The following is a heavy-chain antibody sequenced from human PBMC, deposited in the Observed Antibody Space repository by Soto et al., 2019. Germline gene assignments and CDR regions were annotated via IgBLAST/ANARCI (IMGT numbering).Heavy chain of an antibody. CDR2: ISSSGSTI. Sequence: EVQLVESGGGLVQPGGSLRLSCAASGFTFSSYEMNWVRQAPGKGLEWVSYISSSGSTIYYADSVKGRFTISRDNAKNSLYLQMNSLRAEDTAVYYCARERGYNWNPRGRYYYYGMDVWGQWTTVTVSS. D-gene: IGHD1-20*01. CDR3: ARERGYNWNPRGRYYYYGMDV. J-gene: IGHJ6*02. CDR1: GFTFSSYE. V-gene: IGHV3-48*03.